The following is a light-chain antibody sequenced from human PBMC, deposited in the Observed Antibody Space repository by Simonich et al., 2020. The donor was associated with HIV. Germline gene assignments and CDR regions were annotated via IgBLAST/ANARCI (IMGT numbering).Light chain of an antibody. J-gene: IGKJ1*01. CDR2: WAS. Sequence: DIVMTQSPDSLTVSLGERATINCKSSQSVLYSSNNKNYLAWYQPKPGQPPTLLIYWASTRESGVPDRFSGSGSGTDFTLTISSLQSEDFAVYYCQQYNRWPPWTFGQGTKVEIK. CDR1: QSVLYSSNNKNY. V-gene: IGKV4-1*01. CDR3: QQYNRWPPWT.